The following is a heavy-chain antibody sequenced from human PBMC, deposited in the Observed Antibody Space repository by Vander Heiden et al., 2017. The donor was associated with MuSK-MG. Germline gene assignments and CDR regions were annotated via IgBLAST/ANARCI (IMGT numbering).Heavy chain of an antibody. CDR2: ISYDGDNR. V-gene: IGHV3-30*18. D-gene: IGHD4-17*01. J-gene: IGHJ4*02. CDR3: TKDSSTCGDFDK. CDR1: GFTFTDYG. Sequence: QVQLVESGGGVVQPGRSLRLSCAASGFTFTDYGMHWVRQAPGKGLEWVAGISYDGDNRYYGDSVKGRVTISRDNSKNTLYLQMNSLRGEDTAVYFCTKDSSTCGDFDKWGQGTLVTVSA.